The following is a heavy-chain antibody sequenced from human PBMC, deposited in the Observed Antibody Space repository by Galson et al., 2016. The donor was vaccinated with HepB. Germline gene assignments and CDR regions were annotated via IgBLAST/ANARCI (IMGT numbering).Heavy chain of an antibody. Sequence: SETLSLTCTVSGGSITSGSYYWGWIRQSPGKGLVWIASIYHTGCTYYNPSLQSRVSISVDTSKKQFSLKLTSVTAAETAVYYCAKDNDDHGDYAIDYWGQGTLVTVSS. CDR2: IYHTGCT. D-gene: IGHD4-17*01. CDR3: AKDNDDHGDYAIDY. V-gene: IGHV4-39*02. CDR1: GGSITSGSYY. J-gene: IGHJ4*02.